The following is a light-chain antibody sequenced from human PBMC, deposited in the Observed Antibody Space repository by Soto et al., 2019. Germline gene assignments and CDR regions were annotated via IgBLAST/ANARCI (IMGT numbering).Light chain of an antibody. CDR3: QQYGSSPYT. J-gene: IGKJ2*01. CDR1: QSVSSSY. V-gene: IGKV3-20*01. CDR2: GAS. Sequence: EIVLTQSPGTLSLSPGERATLSCRASQSVSSSYLAWYQQKPGQAPRLLIYGASGRATGISDRFSGSGSGTDFTLTISRLEPEDFAVYYCQQYGSSPYTFGQGTKLEIK.